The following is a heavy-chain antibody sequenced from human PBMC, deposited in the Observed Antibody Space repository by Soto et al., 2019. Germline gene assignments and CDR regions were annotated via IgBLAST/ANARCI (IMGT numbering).Heavy chain of an antibody. CDR1: GFNFNTYF. CDR3: ARDDEHGSNWDLAY. V-gene: IGHV3-30*13. Sequence: QVQLVQSGGGVVQPGRSLRLSCAASGFNFNTYFMHWVRQAPGKGLEWVAMIFPNGGDKEYADSVKGRFTISIDNSNHRMYLQTDSLRPEATAVYYCARDDEHGSNWDLAYWGQGALVTVSS. CDR2: IFPNGGDK. J-gene: IGHJ4*02. D-gene: IGHD1-26*01.